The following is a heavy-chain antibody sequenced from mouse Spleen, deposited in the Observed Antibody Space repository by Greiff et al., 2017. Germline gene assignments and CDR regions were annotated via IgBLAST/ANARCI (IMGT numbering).Heavy chain of an antibody. D-gene: IGHD2-2*01. CDR3: ARWFYGYDY. Sequence: QVQLQQPGAELVMPGASVKLSCKASGYTFTSYWMHWVKQRPGQGLEWIGEIDPSDSYTNYNQKFKGKATLTVDKSSSTAYMQLSSLTSEDSAVYYCARWFYGYDYWGQGTTLTVSS. V-gene: IGHV1-69*01. CDR1: GYTFTSYW. J-gene: IGHJ2*01. CDR2: IDPSDSYT.